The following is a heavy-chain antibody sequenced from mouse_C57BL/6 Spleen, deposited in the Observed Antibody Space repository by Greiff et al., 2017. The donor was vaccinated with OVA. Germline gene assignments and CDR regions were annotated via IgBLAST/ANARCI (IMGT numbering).Heavy chain of an antibody. Sequence: DVQLVESGGGLVKPGGSLKLSCAASGFTFSSYTMSWVRQTPEKRLEWVATISGGGGNTYYPDSVKGRFTISRDNAKNTLYLQMSSLRSEDTALYYCARPYDYHWYFDVWGTGTTVTVSS. J-gene: IGHJ1*03. V-gene: IGHV5-9*01. CDR3: ARPYDYHWYFDV. CDR1: GFTFSSYT. D-gene: IGHD2-4*01. CDR2: ISGGGGNT.